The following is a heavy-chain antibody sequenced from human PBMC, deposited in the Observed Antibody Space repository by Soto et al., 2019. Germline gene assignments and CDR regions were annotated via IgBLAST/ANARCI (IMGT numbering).Heavy chain of an antibody. CDR3: ARHPERIAQIGWFDP. Sequence: PGGSLRLSCAASGFTFSTYWMSWVRQAPGKGLEWVATIKQDGSEKYYVDSVKGRFTISRDNAKNSLYLQMNSLRAEDTAVYYCARHPERIAQIGWFDPWGQGTLVTVSS. CDR2: IKQDGSEK. J-gene: IGHJ5*02. CDR1: GFTFSTYW. D-gene: IGHD6-13*01. V-gene: IGHV3-7*01.